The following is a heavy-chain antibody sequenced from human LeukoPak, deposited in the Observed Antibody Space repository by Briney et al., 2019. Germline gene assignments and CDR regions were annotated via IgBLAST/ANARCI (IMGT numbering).Heavy chain of an antibody. CDR1: GFTFRIYG. CDR3: ARDPGFTYYDFWSGSHGGIDY. D-gene: IGHD3-3*01. CDR2: IKQDGSEK. Sequence: GGSLRLSCAASGFTFRIYGIHWVRQAPGKGLEWVANIKQDGSEKYYVDSVKGRFTISRDNAKNSLYLQMNSLRAEDTAVYYCARDPGFTYYDFWSGSHGGIDYWGQGTLVTVSS. J-gene: IGHJ4*02. V-gene: IGHV3-7*01.